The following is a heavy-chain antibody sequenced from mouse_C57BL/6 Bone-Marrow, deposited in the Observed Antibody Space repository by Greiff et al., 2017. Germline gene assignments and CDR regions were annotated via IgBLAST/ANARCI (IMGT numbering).Heavy chain of an antibody. CDR1: GYTFTSYW. CDR2: IDPSDSYT. Sequence: QVQLQQPGAELVRPGTSVKLSCKASGYTFTSYWMHWVKQRPGQGLEWIGVIDPSDSYTNYNQKFKGKATLTVDTSSSTAYMQLSSLTSEDSAVYYCAGDSSGYSYRGEGTTLSVSS. D-gene: IGHD3-2*02. CDR3: AGDSSGYSY. J-gene: IGHJ2*01. V-gene: IGHV1-59*01.